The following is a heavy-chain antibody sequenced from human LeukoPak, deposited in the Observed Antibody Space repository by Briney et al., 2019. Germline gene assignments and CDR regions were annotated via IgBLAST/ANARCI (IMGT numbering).Heavy chain of an antibody. D-gene: IGHD2-2*01. V-gene: IGHV4-31*03. CDR3: ARRLTQYDCFDP. J-gene: IGHJ5*02. CDR1: GGSISSGSYY. Sequence: SSETLSLTCTVSGGSISSGSYYWNWIRQHPGKGLEWIGYIYYSGSTYYNPSLKSRVTISVDTSKNQFSLKLSSVTPEDTAVYYCARRLTQYDCFDPWGQGILVTVSS. CDR2: IYYSGST.